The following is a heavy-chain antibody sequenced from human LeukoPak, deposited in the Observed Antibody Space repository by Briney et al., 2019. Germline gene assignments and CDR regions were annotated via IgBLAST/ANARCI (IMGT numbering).Heavy chain of an antibody. D-gene: IGHD5-12*01. CDR3: ARLVATTHDAFDI. V-gene: IGHV3-21*01. CDR2: ISSSSSYI. Sequence: PGGSLGLSCAASGFTFSSYSMNWVRQAPGKGLEWVSSISSSSSYIYYADSVKGRFTISRDNAKNSLYLQMNSLRAEDTAVYYCARLVATTHDAFDIWGQGTMVTVSS. CDR1: GFTFSSYS. J-gene: IGHJ3*02.